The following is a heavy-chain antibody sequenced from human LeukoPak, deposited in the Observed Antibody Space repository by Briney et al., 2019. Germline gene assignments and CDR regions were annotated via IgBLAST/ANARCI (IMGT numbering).Heavy chain of an antibody. J-gene: IGHJ4*02. D-gene: IGHD4-11*01. CDR1: GGPFSGYY. CDR2: INHSGSA. Sequence: SETLSLTCAVSGGPFSGYYWTWIRQPPGKGLEWIGEINHSGSANYNPSLMSRVTISLDTSKNHFSLNLSSVIAADTAVYYCARGQGTVTTHWGQGTLVTVSS. CDR3: ARGQGTVTTH. V-gene: IGHV4-34*01.